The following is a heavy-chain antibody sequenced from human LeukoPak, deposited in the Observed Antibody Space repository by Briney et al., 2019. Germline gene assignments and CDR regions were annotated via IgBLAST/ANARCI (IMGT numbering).Heavy chain of an antibody. V-gene: IGHV3-73*01. D-gene: IGHD3-10*01. CDR2: IRSKANSYAT. Sequence: PGGSLRLSCAASGFTFSGSAMHWVRQASGKGLEWVGRIRSKANSYATAYAASVKGRFTISRDDSKNTAYLQMNSLKTEDTAVYYCTRHNRYSGVFDYWGQGTQVTVSS. CDR1: GFTFSGSA. CDR3: TRHNRYSGVFDY. J-gene: IGHJ4*02.